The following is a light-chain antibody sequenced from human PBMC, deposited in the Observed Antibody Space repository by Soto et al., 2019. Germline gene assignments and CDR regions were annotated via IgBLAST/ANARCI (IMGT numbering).Light chain of an antibody. CDR2: DAS. Sequence: EIVLTQSPGTLSLSPGERATLSCRASQSISSYLAWYQQKPGQAPRLLIYDASNRATGIPARFSGSGSGTDFTLTISNLEPEDFAVYYCQQRSNWPPFTFGQGTKLDI. J-gene: IGKJ2*01. CDR3: QQRSNWPPFT. V-gene: IGKV3-11*01. CDR1: QSISSY.